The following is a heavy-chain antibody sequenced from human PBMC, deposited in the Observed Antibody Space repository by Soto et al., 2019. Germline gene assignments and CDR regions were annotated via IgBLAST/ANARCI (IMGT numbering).Heavy chain of an antibody. V-gene: IGHV3-23*04. CDR1: GYTFSSYA. CDR3: AKEPYMVVVPAATNWFDL. D-gene: IGHD2-2*01. J-gene: IGHJ5*02. Sequence: EVQLVESGGGLVQPGGYLRLSCAASGYTFSSYAMSWVRQAPGKGLEWVSAISGSGGSTYYADSVKGRFTISRDNSKNTLYLQMNSLRAEDTAVYYCAKEPYMVVVPAATNWFDLWGLGTLVTVSS. CDR2: ISGSGGST.